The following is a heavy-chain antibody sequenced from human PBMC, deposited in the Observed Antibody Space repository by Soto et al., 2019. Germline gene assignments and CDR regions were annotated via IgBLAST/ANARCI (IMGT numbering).Heavy chain of an antibody. D-gene: IGHD3-22*01. CDR1: GGSISSYY. Sequence: SETLSLTCTVSGGSISSYYWSWIRQPPGKGLEWIGYIYYSGSTNYNPSLKSRVTISVDTYKNQFSLKLSSVTAADTAVYYCASGEGSSGYYLDWFDPWGQGTLVTVSS. CDR3: ASGEGSSGYYLDWFDP. J-gene: IGHJ5*02. V-gene: IGHV4-59*01. CDR2: IYYSGST.